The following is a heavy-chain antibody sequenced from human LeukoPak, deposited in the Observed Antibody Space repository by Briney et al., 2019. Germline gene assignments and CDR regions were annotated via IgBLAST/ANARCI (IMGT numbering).Heavy chain of an antibody. CDR3: ARYSSGYPQSFGS. J-gene: IGHJ5*02. CDR1: GFTVSSNY. V-gene: IGHV3-53*01. D-gene: IGHD3-22*01. Sequence: GGSLRPSCAASGFTVSSNYMSWVGQAPGKGLEWVSVIYSGGSTYYADSVKGRFTISRDNSKNTLYLQMNSLRAEDTAVYYCARYSSGYPQSFGSCGQGTLVTVSS. CDR2: IYSGGST.